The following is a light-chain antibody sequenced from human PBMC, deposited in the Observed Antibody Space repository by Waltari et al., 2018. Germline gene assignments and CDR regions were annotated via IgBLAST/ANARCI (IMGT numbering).Light chain of an antibody. Sequence: DIVMTQSPDSLAVSLGERATINCKSSQSVLYSSNNKNYLAWYQQKPGQPPTLLIYWASTRESGVPDRFSVSGSGTDFTLTISSLQAEDVAVYYCQQYYSTPRGYTFGQGTKLEIK. CDR2: WAS. J-gene: IGKJ2*01. CDR3: QQYYSTPRGYT. CDR1: QSVLYSSNNKNY. V-gene: IGKV4-1*01.